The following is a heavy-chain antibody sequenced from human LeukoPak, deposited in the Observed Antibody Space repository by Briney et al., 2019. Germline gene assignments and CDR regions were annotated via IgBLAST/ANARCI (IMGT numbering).Heavy chain of an antibody. CDR2: ISGSGGST. J-gene: IGHJ3*02. Sequence: GGSLRLSCAASGFTFNDYAMHWVRQAPGKGLEWVSAISGSGGSTYYADSVKGRFTISRDNSKNTLYLQMNSLRAEDTAVYYCAKDQRVVISFLFPDAFDIWGQGTMVTVSS. V-gene: IGHV3-23*01. CDR1: GFTFNDYA. D-gene: IGHD3-3*01. CDR3: AKDQRVVISFLFPDAFDI.